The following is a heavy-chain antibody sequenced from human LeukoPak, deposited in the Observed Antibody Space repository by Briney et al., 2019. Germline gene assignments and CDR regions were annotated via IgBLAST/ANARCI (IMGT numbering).Heavy chain of an antibody. V-gene: IGHV1-69*05. J-gene: IGHJ6*03. CDR2: IIPIFGTA. Sequence: SVKVSCKASGGTFSSYAISWVRQAPGQGLEWMGGIIPIFGTANYAQKFQGRVTITTDESTSTAYMELSSLRYEDTAVYYCAVGNSSSFVNYMDVWGKGTTVTVSS. CDR3: AVGNSSSFVNYMDV. D-gene: IGHD6-6*01. CDR1: GGTFSSYA.